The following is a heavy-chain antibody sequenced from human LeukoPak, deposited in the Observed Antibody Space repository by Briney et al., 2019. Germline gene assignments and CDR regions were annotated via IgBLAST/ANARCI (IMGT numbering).Heavy chain of an antibody. Sequence: PGRSLRLSCAASGFTFSSYGIHWVRRAPGKGLEWVAVISYDGSNKYYADSVKGRFTISRDNSKNTLYLQMNSLRAEDTALYYCAKDTREYGDYVHFQHWGQGTLVTVSS. V-gene: IGHV3-30*18. J-gene: IGHJ1*01. CDR3: AKDTREYGDYVHFQH. CDR1: GFTFSSYG. CDR2: ISYDGSNK. D-gene: IGHD4-17*01.